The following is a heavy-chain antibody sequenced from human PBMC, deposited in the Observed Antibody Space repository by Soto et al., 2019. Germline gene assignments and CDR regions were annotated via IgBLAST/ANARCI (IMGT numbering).Heavy chain of an antibody. J-gene: IGHJ4*02. Sequence: SLRLSCAASGVSVWIDWMSWFRQAPGKGLEWVANIKQDGSEIHYVDSVKGRFTISRDNAKNSLYLQMSSLSAEDTAVYYCVSEDLATRVVVYFDYWGQGTLVTVSS. CDR3: VSEDLATRVVVYFDY. CDR1: GVSVWIDW. V-gene: IGHV3-7*03. D-gene: IGHD2-2*01. CDR2: IKQDGSEI.